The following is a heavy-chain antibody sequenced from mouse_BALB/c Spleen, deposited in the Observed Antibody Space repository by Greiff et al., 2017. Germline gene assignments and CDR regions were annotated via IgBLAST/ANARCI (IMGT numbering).Heavy chain of an antibody. J-gene: IGHJ4*01. CDR2: INPGSGGT. Sequence: QVHVKQSGAELVRPGTSVKVSCKASGYAFTNYLIEWVKQRPGQGLEWIGVINPGSGGTNYNEKFKGKATLTADKSSSTAYMQLSSLTSDDSAVYFCAREGLRRAMDYWGQGTSVTVSS. V-gene: IGHV1-54*01. CDR3: AREGLRRAMDY. CDR1: GYAFTNYL. D-gene: IGHD2-2*01.